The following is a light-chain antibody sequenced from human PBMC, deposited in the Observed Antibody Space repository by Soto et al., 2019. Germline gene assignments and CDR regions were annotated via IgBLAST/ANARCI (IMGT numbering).Light chain of an antibody. V-gene: IGKV1-5*03. CDR2: ASS. CDR3: QHYNAYARM. J-gene: IGKJ1*01. Sequence: DIHLTQSPSTLSASVGDRVTITCRASQSLSILLAWYPQKPGKAPNLLIYASSTLETGVSSRFSGSGSGTESTLTASSLQGDDSATYYRQHYNAYARMFGEGTKVQIK. CDR1: QSLSIL.